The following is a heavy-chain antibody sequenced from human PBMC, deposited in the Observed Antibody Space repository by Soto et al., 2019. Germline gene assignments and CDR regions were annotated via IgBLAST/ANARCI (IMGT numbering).Heavy chain of an antibody. Sequence: SVKVSCKASGYTFTSYGISWVRQAPGQGLEWMGWISAYNGNTNYAQKLQGRVTMTTDTSTSTAYMELRSLRSDDTAVYYCARRGSLYYYDSSGYFGHDYYYYYVMDFWGQGTTVIVSS. V-gene: IGHV1-18*04. CDR3: ARRGSLYYYDSSGYFGHDYYYYYVMDF. CDR2: ISAYNGNT. J-gene: IGHJ6*02. CDR1: GYTFTSYG. D-gene: IGHD3-22*01.